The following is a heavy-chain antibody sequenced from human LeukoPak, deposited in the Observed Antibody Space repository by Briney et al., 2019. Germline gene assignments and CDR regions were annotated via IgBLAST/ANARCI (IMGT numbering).Heavy chain of an antibody. J-gene: IGHJ6*02. D-gene: IGHD2-15*01. V-gene: IGHV6-1*01. Sequence: SQTLSLTCAISGDSVSSNSAAWNWIRQSPSRGLEWLGRTYYRSKWYNDYAVSVKSRITINPDTSKNQFSLQLNSVTPEDTAVYYCARVVVVVAATCYYYGMDVWGQGTTVTVSS. CDR2: TYYRSKWYN. CDR3: ARVVVVVAATCYYYGMDV. CDR1: GDSVSSNSAA.